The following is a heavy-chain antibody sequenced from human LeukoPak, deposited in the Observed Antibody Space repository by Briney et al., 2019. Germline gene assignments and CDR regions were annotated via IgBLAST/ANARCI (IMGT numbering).Heavy chain of an antibody. J-gene: IGHJ4*02. CDR1: GGSISSYY. V-gene: IGHV4-59*01. Sequence: SETLSLTCTVSGGSISSYYWSWIRQPPGKGLEWIGYVYYSGSTNYNPSLKSRVTISVDTSKNHFSLKLSSVTAADTAMYYCARAVVTATEGFDYWGQGTLVTVSS. CDR2: VYYSGST. D-gene: IGHD2-21*02. CDR3: ARAVVTATEGFDY.